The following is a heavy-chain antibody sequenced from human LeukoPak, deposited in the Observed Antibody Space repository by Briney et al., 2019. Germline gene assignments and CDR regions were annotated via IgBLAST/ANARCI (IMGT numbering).Heavy chain of an antibody. CDR3: AKDHTYYYDSSGSEPPYYYYYYMDV. CDR1: GGSFSGYY. Sequence: SETLSLTCAVYGGSFSGYYWSWIRQPPGKGLEWIGEINHSGSTNYNPSLKSRVTISVDTSKNQFSLKLSSVTAADTAVYYCAKDHTYYYDSSGSEPPYYYYYYMDVWGKGTTVTISS. D-gene: IGHD3-22*01. J-gene: IGHJ6*03. V-gene: IGHV4-34*01. CDR2: INHSGST.